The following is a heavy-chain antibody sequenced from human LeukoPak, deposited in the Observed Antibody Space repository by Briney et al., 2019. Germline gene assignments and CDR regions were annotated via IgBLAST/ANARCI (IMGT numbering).Heavy chain of an antibody. CDR2: SISRSGGVTT. CDR3: SAYYNGRGDY. CDR1: GVTFRNAW. V-gene: IGHV3-15*01. D-gene: IGHD3-10*01. Sequence: GGSLRLSCAASGVTFRNAWMTWVRQAPGRGLEWVGRSISRSGGVTTEYAAPVKGRFTISRDDSRNTVYLQMNSLKIEDTAVYHCSAYYNGRGDYWGQGTLVTVSS. J-gene: IGHJ4*02.